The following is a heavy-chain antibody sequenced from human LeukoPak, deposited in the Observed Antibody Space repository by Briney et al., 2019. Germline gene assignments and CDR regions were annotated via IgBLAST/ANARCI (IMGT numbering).Heavy chain of an antibody. CDR2: INSDGSST. V-gene: IGHV3-74*01. D-gene: IGHD3-22*01. CDR3: AGEHYDSSGYDY. CDR1: GFTFSSYW. J-gene: IGHJ4*02. Sequence: GGSLRLSCAASGFTFSSYWMHWVRQAPGKGLVWVSRINSDGSSTSYADSVKGRFTVSRDNAKNTLYLQMNSLRAEDTAVYYCAGEHYDSSGYDYWGQGTLVTVSS.